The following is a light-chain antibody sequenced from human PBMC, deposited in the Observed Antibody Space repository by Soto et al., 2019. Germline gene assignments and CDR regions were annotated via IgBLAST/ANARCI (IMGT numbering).Light chain of an antibody. CDR2: WAS. Sequence: DIVMTQSPDFLAVSLGERAAINCKSSLNILNSSNNKNSLAWYQQRPGQPPRLLIYWASIRESGVPDRFSGGGSGTHFTLTINNLQAEDVAVYYCQQFYSAPPYTFGQGTKLEIK. CDR1: LNILNSSNNKNS. V-gene: IGKV4-1*01. CDR3: QQFYSAPPYT. J-gene: IGKJ2*01.